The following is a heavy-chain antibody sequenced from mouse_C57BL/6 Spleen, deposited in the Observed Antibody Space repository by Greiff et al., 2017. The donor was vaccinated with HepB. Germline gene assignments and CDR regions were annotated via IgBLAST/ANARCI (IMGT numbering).Heavy chain of an antibody. Sequence: LEESGAELVKPGASVKISCKASGYAFSSYWRNWVKQRPGKGLEWIGQIYPGDGDTNYNGKFKGKATLTADKSSSTAYMQLSSLTSEDSAVYFCARRDYSYYAMDYWGQGTSVTVSS. CDR1: GYAFSSYW. V-gene: IGHV1-80*01. J-gene: IGHJ4*01. D-gene: IGHD2-12*01. CDR2: IYPGDGDT. CDR3: ARRDYSYYAMDY.